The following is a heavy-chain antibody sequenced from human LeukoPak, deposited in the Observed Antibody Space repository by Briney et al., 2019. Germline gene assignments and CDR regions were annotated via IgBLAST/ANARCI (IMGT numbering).Heavy chain of an antibody. CDR3: AKVNYYDSSGFFDY. Sequence: GGSLRLSCAASGFTFSSYGMHWVRQAPGKGLEWVAFIRYDGSNKYYADSVKGRFTISRDNSKNTLYLQMNSLRAEDTAVYYCAKVNYYDSSGFFDYWGQGPWSPSPQ. V-gene: IGHV3-30*02. J-gene: IGHJ4*02. CDR1: GFTFSSYG. D-gene: IGHD3-22*01. CDR2: IRYDGSNK.